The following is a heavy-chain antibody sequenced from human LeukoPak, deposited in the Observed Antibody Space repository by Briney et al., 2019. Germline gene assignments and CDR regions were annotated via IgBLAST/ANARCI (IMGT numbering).Heavy chain of an antibody. CDR2: ATPRGGSR. CDR3: ARDWELGY. D-gene: IGHD1-26*01. V-gene: IGHV1-46*01. CDR1: GYTFTTYY. Sequence: GASVEVSCKASGYTFTTYYMHWVRQAPGQGLEWMGLATPRGGSRSNAQKFQGRVTMTRDTSTRTVYMELSSLRSEDTAVYYCARDWELGYWGQGTLVTVSS. J-gene: IGHJ4*02.